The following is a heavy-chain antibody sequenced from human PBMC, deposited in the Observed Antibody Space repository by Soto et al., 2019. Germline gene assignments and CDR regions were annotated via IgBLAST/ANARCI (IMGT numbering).Heavy chain of an antibody. D-gene: IGHD3-22*01. Sequence: SETRSLTCTVSGGSISSGSHYWGWIHHPPGKGLEWIGSIYYSGSTYYDPPLKSRVTISVDTSKNHFSLKLTSVTAADTAMYYCARRPYNASSAYEPCYFDHSGQGTMVNLSS. CDR1: GGSISSGSHY. CDR2: IYYSGST. J-gene: IGHJ4*02. V-gene: IGHV4-39*02. CDR3: ARRPYNASSAYEPCYFDH.